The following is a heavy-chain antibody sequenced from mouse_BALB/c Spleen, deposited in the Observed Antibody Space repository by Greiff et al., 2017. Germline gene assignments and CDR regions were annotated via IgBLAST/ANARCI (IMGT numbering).Heavy chain of an antibody. CDR2: IYPGSGST. CDR1: GYTFTSYW. J-gene: IGHJ3*01. D-gene: IGHD2-4*01. Sequence: LQQPGSELVRPGASVKLSCKASGYTFTSYWMHWVKQRPGQGLEWIGNIYPGSGSTNYDEKFKSKATLTVDTSSSTAYMQPSSLTSEDSAVYYCTRSAYYDYDGPWFAYWGQGTLVTVSA. CDR3: TRSAYYDYDGPWFAY. V-gene: IGHV1S22*01.